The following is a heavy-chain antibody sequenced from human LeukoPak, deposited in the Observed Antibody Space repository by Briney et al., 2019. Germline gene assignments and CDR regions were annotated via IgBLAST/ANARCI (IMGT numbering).Heavy chain of an antibody. Sequence: GRSLRLSCAASGFTFSSYSMNWVRQAPGKGLEWVSSISSSSSYIYYADSVKGRFTISRDNAKNSLYLQMNSLRAEDTAVYYCARDLRGYYGTVRGIWGQGTMVTVSS. D-gene: IGHD3-10*01. CDR2: ISSSSSYI. CDR1: GFTFSSYS. V-gene: IGHV3-21*01. J-gene: IGHJ3*02. CDR3: ARDLRGYYGTVRGI.